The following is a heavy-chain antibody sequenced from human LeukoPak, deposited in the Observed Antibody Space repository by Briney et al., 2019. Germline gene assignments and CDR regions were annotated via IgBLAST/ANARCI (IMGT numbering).Heavy chain of an antibody. Sequence: ASVKVSCKASGYTFTSYGISWVRQAPGQGLEWMGWISAYNGNTNYAQKLQGRVTMTTDTSTSTAYMELRSLRSDDTAVYYCARLVYCSSTSCYWYYYYYGMDVWGQGTTVTASS. CDR3: ARLVYCSSTSCYWYYYYYGMDV. CDR2: ISAYNGNT. D-gene: IGHD2-2*01. CDR1: GYTFTSYG. J-gene: IGHJ6*02. V-gene: IGHV1-18*01.